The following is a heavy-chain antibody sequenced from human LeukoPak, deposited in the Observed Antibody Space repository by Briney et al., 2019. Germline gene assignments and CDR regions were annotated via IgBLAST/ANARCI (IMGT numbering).Heavy chain of an antibody. Sequence: GASVKVSCKASGYTFTGYYMHWVRQAPGQGLEWMGIINPSGGSTSYAQKFQGRVTMTTDTSTSTAYMELRSLRSDDTAVYYCAREGWYYGSGNYYWFDPWGQGTLVTVSS. V-gene: IGHV1-46*01. CDR1: GYTFTGYY. CDR3: AREGWYYGSGNYYWFDP. D-gene: IGHD3-10*01. J-gene: IGHJ5*02. CDR2: INPSGGST.